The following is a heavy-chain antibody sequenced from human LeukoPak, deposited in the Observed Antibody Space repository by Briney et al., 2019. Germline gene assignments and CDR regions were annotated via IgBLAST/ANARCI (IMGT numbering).Heavy chain of an antibody. Sequence: GGSLRLSCAASGFTFSDYYMNWIRQAPGKGLEWLSYISSSGSAIYYADSVKGRFTISRDNSKNSLYLQMNSLRTEDTALYYCAKADNDYSGCFDIWGQGTMVTVSS. CDR2: ISSSGSAI. V-gene: IGHV3-11*01. J-gene: IGHJ3*02. CDR1: GFTFSDYY. CDR3: AKADNDYSGCFDI. D-gene: IGHD5-12*01.